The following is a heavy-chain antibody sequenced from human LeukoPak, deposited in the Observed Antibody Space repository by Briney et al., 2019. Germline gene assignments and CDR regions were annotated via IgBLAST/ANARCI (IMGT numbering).Heavy chain of an antibody. Sequence: PSETLSLTCTVSGYSISSGYYWGWIRQPPGKGLEWIGSMYYSGNTYYNPSLKSRVTISVDTSKNQFSLKLNSVTAADTAVYYCTRGPLLWFGELRFDPWGQGILVTVSS. V-gene: IGHV4-38-2*02. CDR1: GYSISSGYY. CDR2: MYYSGNT. J-gene: IGHJ5*02. CDR3: TRGPLLWFGELRFDP. D-gene: IGHD3-10*01.